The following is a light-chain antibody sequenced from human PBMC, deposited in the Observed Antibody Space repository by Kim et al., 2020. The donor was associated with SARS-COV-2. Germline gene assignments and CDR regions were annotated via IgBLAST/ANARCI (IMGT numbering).Light chain of an antibody. CDR2: DVS. Sequence: GQYVTNACTETSNDVGGYNYVSWYQQHPGKAPKLMIYDVSKRPSGVPDRFSGSKSGNTASLTNSGLQAEDEADYYCCSYAGSYTYVFGTGTKVTVL. V-gene: IGLV2-11*01. CDR3: CSYAGSYTYV. J-gene: IGLJ1*01. CDR1: SNDVGGYNY.